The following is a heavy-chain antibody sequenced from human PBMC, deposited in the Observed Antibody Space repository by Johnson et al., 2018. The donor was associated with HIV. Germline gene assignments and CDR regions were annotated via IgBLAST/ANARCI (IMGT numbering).Heavy chain of an antibody. V-gene: IGHV3-30*02. D-gene: IGHD1-26*01. J-gene: IGHJ3*02. CDR1: GFTFSSYG. CDR2: IRYDGSNK. CDR3: AKGRLVGATTYDAFDI. Sequence: QMLLVESGGGVVQPGGSLRLSCAASGFTFSSYGMHWVRQAPGKGLEWVAFIRYDGSNKYYADSVKGRFTISRDNSKNTLYLQMNSLRAEDTAVYYCAKGRLVGATTYDAFDIWGKGTMVTVSS.